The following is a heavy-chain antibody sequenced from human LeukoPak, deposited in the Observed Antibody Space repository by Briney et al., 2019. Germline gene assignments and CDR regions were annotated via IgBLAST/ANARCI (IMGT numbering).Heavy chain of an antibody. D-gene: IGHD5-18*01. CDR1: GGSISTYH. V-gene: IGHV4-59*01. Sequence: PSETLSLTCSVSGGSISTYHWNWIRKPPGKGLEWIGYMQSTGNSKYSPSLKGRVAIFVDTSKNQVVLNLNSVTAADTAVYYCARDKQHSYGRYFDHWGQGMLVTVSS. CDR2: MQSTGNS. J-gene: IGHJ4*02. CDR3: ARDKQHSYGRYFDH.